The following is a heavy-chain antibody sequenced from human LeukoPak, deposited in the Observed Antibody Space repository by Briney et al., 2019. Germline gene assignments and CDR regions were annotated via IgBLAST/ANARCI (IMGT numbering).Heavy chain of an antibody. CDR2: ISGSGGST. Sequence: GGSLRLSYAASGFTFSSYAMSWVRQAPGKGLEWVSAISGSGGSTYYADSVKGRFTISRDNSKNTLYLQMNSLRAEDTAVYYCAKGGRGYSYGYSDYWGQGTLVTVSS. CDR3: AKGGRGYSYGYSDY. CDR1: GFTFSSYA. D-gene: IGHD5-18*01. J-gene: IGHJ4*02. V-gene: IGHV3-23*01.